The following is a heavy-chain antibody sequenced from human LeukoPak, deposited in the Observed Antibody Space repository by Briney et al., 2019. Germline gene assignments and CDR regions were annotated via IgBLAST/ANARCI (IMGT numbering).Heavy chain of an antibody. CDR3: AKMTSEAFDI. V-gene: IGHV3-23*01. D-gene: IGHD2-21*02. CDR2: ISGSGGST. CDR1: GFTLSSYA. Sequence: GGSLRLSCAASGFTLSSYAMSWVRQAPGKGLEWVSAISGSGGSTYYADSVKGRFTISRDNSKNTLYLQTNSLRAEDTAVYYCAKMTSEAFDIWGQGTMVTVSS. J-gene: IGHJ3*02.